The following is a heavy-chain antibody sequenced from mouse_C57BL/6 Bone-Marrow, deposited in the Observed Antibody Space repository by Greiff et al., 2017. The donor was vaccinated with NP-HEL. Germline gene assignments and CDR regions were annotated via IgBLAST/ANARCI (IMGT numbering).Heavy chain of an antibody. J-gene: IGHJ4*01. D-gene: IGHD1-1*01. Sequence: QVQLQQSGAELVKPGASVKMSCKASGYTFTTYSIEWMKQSHGKCLEWIGNVHPYNDDTKYNEKFKGKATLTVEKSSSTVYLDLSRLTSDDSAVYYCASGSNFDYAMDYWGQGTSVTVSS. CDR1: GYTFTTYS. V-gene: IGHV1-47*01. CDR2: VHPYNDDT. CDR3: ASGSNFDYAMDY.